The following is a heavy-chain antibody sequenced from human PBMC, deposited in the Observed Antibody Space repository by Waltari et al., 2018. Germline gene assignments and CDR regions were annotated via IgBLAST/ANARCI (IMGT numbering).Heavy chain of an antibody. CDR2: ITPIVGTA. CDR1: GGTFSSYA. D-gene: IGHD1-7*01. CDR3: ARYPGTEVFYYYGMDV. Sequence: QVQLVQSGAEVKKPGSSVKVSCKASGGTFSSYAISWVRQAPGQGLEWMGRITPIVGTANYAQKFQGRVTITADKSTSTAYMELSSLRSEDTAVYYCARYPGTEVFYYYGMDVWGQGTTVTVSS. J-gene: IGHJ6*02. V-gene: IGHV1-69*08.